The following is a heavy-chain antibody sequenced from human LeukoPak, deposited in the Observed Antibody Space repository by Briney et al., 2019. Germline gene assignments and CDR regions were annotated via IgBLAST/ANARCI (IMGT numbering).Heavy chain of an antibody. V-gene: IGHV3-23*01. CDR3: AKDSYYYDSSGYDY. Sequence: GGSLRLSCAASGFTFGSYAISWVRQAPGKGLEWVSAISSSGDTTLYVDSVKGRFTISRDNSKNTLYLQMNSLRAEDTAVYYCAKDSYYYDSSGYDYWGQGTLVTVSS. CDR1: GFTFGSYA. CDR2: ISSSGDTT. J-gene: IGHJ4*02. D-gene: IGHD3-22*01.